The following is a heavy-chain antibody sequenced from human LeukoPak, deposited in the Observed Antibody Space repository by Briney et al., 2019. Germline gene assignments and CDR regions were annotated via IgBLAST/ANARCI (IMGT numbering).Heavy chain of an antibody. CDR3: ARGDYGDYPPDY. Sequence: PSETLSLTCTVSGGSISTYYWSWIRQPPGKGLEWTGYIYYSGNTNYNPSLKSRVTISVDTSKNQFSLKLSSVTAADTAVYYCARGDYGDYPPDYWGQGTLVTVSS. CDR2: IYYSGNT. D-gene: IGHD4-17*01. V-gene: IGHV4-59*01. CDR1: GGSISTYY. J-gene: IGHJ4*02.